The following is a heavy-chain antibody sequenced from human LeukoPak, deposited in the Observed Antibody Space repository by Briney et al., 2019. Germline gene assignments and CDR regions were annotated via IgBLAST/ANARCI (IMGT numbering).Heavy chain of an antibody. Sequence: GSLRLSCAASGFTFSSFAMSWVRQAPGKGLEWVSAISGSGGSTYYADSVKGRFTISRDNSKNTLYLQMNSLRSEDTAVYYCARERYSGSYYDYWGQGTLVTVSS. V-gene: IGHV3-23*01. J-gene: IGHJ4*02. CDR1: GFTFSSFA. CDR3: ARERYSGSYYDY. D-gene: IGHD1-26*01. CDR2: ISGSGGST.